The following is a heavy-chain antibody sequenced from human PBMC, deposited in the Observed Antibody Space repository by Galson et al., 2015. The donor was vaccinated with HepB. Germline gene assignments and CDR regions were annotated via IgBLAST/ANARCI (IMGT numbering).Heavy chain of an antibody. V-gene: IGHV4-34*01. Sequence: TLSLTCAVYGGSFSGYSWTWIRQPPGKGLEWIGEINHRGSTNYKPSLKSRLTMSVDTSNSQFSLRLTSVTAADTAVYYCARTNDYGDYADWYFDLWGRGTLVTVSS. J-gene: IGHJ2*01. CDR1: GGSFSGYS. CDR2: INHRGST. CDR3: ARTNDYGDYADWYFDL. D-gene: IGHD4-17*01.